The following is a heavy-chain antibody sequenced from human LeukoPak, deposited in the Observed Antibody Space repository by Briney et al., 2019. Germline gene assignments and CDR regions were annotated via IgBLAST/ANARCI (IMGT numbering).Heavy chain of an antibody. V-gene: IGHV4-30-4*01. D-gene: IGHD3-22*01. Sequence: SQTLSLTCPVSGGSISSGDYYWSWIRQPPGKGLEWIGYIYYSGSTYYNPSLKSRVTISVDTSKNQFSLKLSSVTAADTAVYYCARAATDSSGYYYVKMGHNWFDPWGQGTLVTVSS. CDR1: GGSISSGDYY. CDR3: ARAATDSSGYYYVKMGHNWFDP. J-gene: IGHJ5*02. CDR2: IYYSGST.